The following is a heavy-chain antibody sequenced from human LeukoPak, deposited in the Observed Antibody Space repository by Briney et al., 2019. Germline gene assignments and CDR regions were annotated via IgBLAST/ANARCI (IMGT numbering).Heavy chain of an antibody. Sequence: SQTLSLTCTVSGGSISSGSYYWSWIRQHPGTGLEWIGYIYYSGSTYYNPSLKSRVTISVDTSKNQFSLNLSSVTAADTAVYYCARSDSSGYYSTFDYWGQGTLVTVSS. CDR3: ARSDSSGYYSTFDY. D-gene: IGHD3-22*01. CDR1: GGSISSGSYY. J-gene: IGHJ4*02. V-gene: IGHV4-31*03. CDR2: IYYSGST.